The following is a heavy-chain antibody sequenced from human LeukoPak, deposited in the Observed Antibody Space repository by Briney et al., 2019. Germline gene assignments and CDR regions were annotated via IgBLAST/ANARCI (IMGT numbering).Heavy chain of an antibody. CDR1: GDSVISGDYR. V-gene: IGHV4-30-4*01. Sequence: PSETLSLTCTVSGDSVISGDYRWTWIRQPPGKGLEWIGYTYFTGSTYFNPSLKRRVAISIDTSKNQFSLKLSFVTAADTAVYYCARGIAIGYCSGGSCYPFDYWGQGTLVTVSS. J-gene: IGHJ4*02. CDR2: TYFTGST. D-gene: IGHD2-15*01. CDR3: ARGIAIGYCSGGSCYPFDY.